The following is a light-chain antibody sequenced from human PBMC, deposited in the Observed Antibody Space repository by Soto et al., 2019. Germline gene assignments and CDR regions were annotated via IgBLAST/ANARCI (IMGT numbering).Light chain of an antibody. CDR1: QSVSSSF. CDR3: QQYGSSIT. J-gene: IGKJ5*01. Sequence: EIVLTQSPATLSLSPGARAPLSCRASQSVSSSFLAWYQQKAGQAPRLLIYGTSSRATGIPDRFSGSGSGTDFTLTISRLEPEDFAVFYCQQYGSSITFGQGTRLEIK. CDR2: GTS. V-gene: IGKV3-20*01.